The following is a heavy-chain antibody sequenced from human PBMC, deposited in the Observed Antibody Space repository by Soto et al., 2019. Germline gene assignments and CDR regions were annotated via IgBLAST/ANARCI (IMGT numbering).Heavy chain of an antibody. CDR1: GASIITDNW. V-gene: IGHV4-4*02. Sequence: QVQLQESGPGLVKPSGTLSLTCALSGASIITDNWWSWVRQPPGKEMEWIGEIYHSGNTNFNPSVTSRVTISVDTSKKQCSPTVSSVTAADTAIYYCARASASSKLRGVVINWGQGTLVTVSS. CDR2: IYHSGNT. D-gene: IGHD3-10*01. J-gene: IGHJ4*02. CDR3: ARASASSKLRGVVIN.